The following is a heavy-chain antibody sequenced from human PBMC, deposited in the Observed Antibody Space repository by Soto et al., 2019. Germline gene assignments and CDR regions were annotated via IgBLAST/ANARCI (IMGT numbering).Heavy chain of an antibody. CDR3: VRDRGYTYGELFDY. CDR2: VSLDNGNT. D-gene: IGHD5-18*01. J-gene: IGHJ4*02. Sequence: QVQLVQSGAEVKKPGASVKVSCKASGYPLARHGISWVRQAPGQGLEWLGWVSLDNGNTNYARKVQGRVAMTTHTSTSTAYMEMRSLRSDDTAIYYCVRDRGYTYGELFDYWGQGTLVTVSS. CDR1: GYPLARHG. V-gene: IGHV1-18*04.